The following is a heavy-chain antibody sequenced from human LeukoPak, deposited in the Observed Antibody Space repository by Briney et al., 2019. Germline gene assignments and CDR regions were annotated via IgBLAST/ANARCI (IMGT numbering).Heavy chain of an antibody. Sequence: GGSLRLSCAASGFTFSSYGMHWVRQAPGKGLEWVAVISYDGSNKYYADSVKGRFTISRDNSKNTLYLQMNSLRAEDTAVYYRAKGAAGLYYYYYYGMDVWGQGTTVTVSS. V-gene: IGHV3-30*18. J-gene: IGHJ6*02. D-gene: IGHD6-13*01. CDR3: AKGAAGLYYYYYYGMDV. CDR1: GFTFSSYG. CDR2: ISYDGSNK.